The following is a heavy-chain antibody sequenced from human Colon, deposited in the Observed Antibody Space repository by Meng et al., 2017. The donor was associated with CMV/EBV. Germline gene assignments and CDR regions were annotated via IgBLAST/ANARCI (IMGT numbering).Heavy chain of an antibody. CDR3: ARDKSGGNFDWFSFPRGGDYGMDV. CDR2: INPSGGST. D-gene: IGHD3-9*01. CDR1: GYTFTSYY. Sequence: ASVKVSCKASGYTFTSYYMHWVRQAPGQGLEWMGIINPSGGSTSYAQKFQGRVTMTRDTSTSTVYMELSSLRSEDTAVYYCARDKSGGNFDWFSFPRGGDYGMDVWGQGNAGHRLL. J-gene: IGHJ6*02. V-gene: IGHV1-46*01.